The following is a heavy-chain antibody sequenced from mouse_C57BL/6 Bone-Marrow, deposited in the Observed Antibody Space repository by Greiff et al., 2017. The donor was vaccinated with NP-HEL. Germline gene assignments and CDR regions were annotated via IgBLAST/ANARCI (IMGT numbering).Heavy chain of an antibody. CDR2: IYPGSGST. J-gene: IGHJ4*01. Sequence: QVQLQQPGAELVKPGASVKMSCKASGYTFTSYWITWVKQRPGQGLEWIGDIYPGSGSTNYNEKFKSKATLTVATSSSTAYMQLSSLTSEDSAVYYCESWGIYYGYWGSMDYWGQGTAVTVSA. V-gene: IGHV1-55*01. D-gene: IGHD2-2*01. CDR3: ESWGIYYGYWGSMDY. CDR1: GYTFTSYW.